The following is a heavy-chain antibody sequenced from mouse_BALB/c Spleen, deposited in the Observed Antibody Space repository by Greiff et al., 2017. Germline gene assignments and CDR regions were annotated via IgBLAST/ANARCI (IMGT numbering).Heavy chain of an antibody. J-gene: IGHJ2*01. V-gene: IGHV5-12-2*01. CDR2: ISNGGGST. D-gene: IGHD1-1*01. CDR1: GFTFSSYT. CDR3: ASLYGSSYFDD. Sequence: EVKVVESGGGLVQPGGSLKLSCAASGFTFSSYTMSWVRQTPEKRLEWVAYISNGGGSTYYPDTVKGRFTISRDNAKNTLYLQMSSLKSEDTAMYYCASLYGSSYFDDWGQGTTLTVSS.